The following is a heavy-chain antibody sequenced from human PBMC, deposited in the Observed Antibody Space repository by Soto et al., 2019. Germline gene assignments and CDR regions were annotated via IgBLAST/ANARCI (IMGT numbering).Heavy chain of an antibody. J-gene: IGHJ1*01. Sequence: QLQESGPGLVKPSETLSLLCSVYGGSIRMCSYYWGWIRQTPGKGLEWIGSINYSGSTHYNPSLKSLLTISVDTSKNQFSRRLRSVTAADTAVYYFARQVATACGYWGQGTLVTVSS. D-gene: IGHD1-1*01. CDR1: GGSIRMCSYY. CDR2: INYSGST. CDR3: ARQVATACGY. V-gene: IGHV4-39*01.